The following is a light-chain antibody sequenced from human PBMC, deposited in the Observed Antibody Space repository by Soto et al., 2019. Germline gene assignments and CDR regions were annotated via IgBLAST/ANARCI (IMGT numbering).Light chain of an antibody. CDR3: SSYAGNNFVV. CDR1: SSDIGGYNY. V-gene: IGLV2-8*01. J-gene: IGLJ2*01. CDR2: EVS. Sequence: QSALTQPPSASGSPVQSVTISCTGTSSDIGGYNYVSWYQQHPGKAPKLVIYEVSARPSGVPNRFSGSKSGNTASLTVSGLQAEDEADYYCSSYAGNNFVVFGGGTKLTVL.